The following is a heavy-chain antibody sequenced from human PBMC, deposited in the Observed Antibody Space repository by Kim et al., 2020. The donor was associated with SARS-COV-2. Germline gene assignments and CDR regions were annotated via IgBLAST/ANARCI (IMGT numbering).Heavy chain of an antibody. D-gene: IGHD6-19*01. J-gene: IGHJ5*02. CDR2: IAYDGSNK. CDR1: GFTFSSYG. V-gene: IGHV3-30*18. Sequence: GGSLRLSCAASGFTFSSYGMHWVRQAPGKGLEWVAVIAYDGSNKYYADSVKGRFTISRDNSKNTLYLQMNSLRAEDTAVYYCAQEMQSWGQGTLVTVSS. CDR3: AQEMQS.